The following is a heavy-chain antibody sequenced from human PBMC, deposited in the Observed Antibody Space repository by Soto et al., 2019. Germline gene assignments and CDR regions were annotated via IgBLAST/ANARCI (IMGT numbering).Heavy chain of an antibody. Sequence: GASVKVSCKASGYTFTSYAMHWVRQAPGQRLEWMGWINAGNGNTKYSQKFQGRVTITRDTSASTAYMELSSLRSEDTAVYYCASSATLRFLEWLRAAFDIWGQGTMVTVSS. CDR1: GYTFTSYA. D-gene: IGHD3-3*01. V-gene: IGHV1-3*01. J-gene: IGHJ3*02. CDR2: INAGNGNT. CDR3: ASSATLRFLEWLRAAFDI.